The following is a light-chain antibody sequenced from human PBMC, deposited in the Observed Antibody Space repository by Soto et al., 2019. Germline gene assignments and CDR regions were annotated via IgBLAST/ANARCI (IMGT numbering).Light chain of an antibody. CDR3: QQYNNWPRT. CDR2: GAS. Sequence: ELVMTESTATLSVSPGERATLSCRASQSVRSDLAWYHQKPGQAPRLLIYGASTRATGIPARFSGSGTGTQFPLTINSLKSEDFAVYYCQQYNNWPRTFGQGTKV. J-gene: IGKJ1*01. V-gene: IGKV3-15*01. CDR1: QSVRSD.